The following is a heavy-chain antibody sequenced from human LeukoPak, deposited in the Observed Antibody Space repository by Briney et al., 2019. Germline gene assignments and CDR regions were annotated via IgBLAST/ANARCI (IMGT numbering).Heavy chain of an antibody. CDR1: GFTFSSYA. J-gene: IGHJ4*02. CDR2: ISGSGGST. V-gene: IGHV3-23*01. Sequence: GGSLRLSCAASGFTFSSYAMSWVRQAPGKGLEWVSAISGSGGSTYYADSVKGRFTISRDNSKNTLYLQMNSLRAEDTAVYYCAKDEYYDSSGYYSPLDYWGQGTLVTVSS. D-gene: IGHD3-22*01. CDR3: AKDEYYDSSGYYSPLDY.